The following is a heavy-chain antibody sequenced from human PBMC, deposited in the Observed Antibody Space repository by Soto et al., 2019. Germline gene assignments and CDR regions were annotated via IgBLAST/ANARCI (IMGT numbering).Heavy chain of an antibody. Sequence: ASVKVSCKASGYTFTSYGLNWVRQAPGQGLEWMGWIAAYNDNTNYAQKVQGRAILTIDTSTTTGYMELRSLRSDDTAVYYCARGQIQSDFDYWGQGTLVTVSS. CDR3: ARGQIQSDFDY. D-gene: IGHD3-3*01. J-gene: IGHJ4*02. V-gene: IGHV1-18*04. CDR1: GYTFTSYG. CDR2: IAAYNDNT.